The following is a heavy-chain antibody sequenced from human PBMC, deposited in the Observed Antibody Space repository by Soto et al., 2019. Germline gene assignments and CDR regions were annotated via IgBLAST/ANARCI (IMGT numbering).Heavy chain of an antibody. J-gene: IGHJ5*02. D-gene: IGHD2-2*01. V-gene: IGHV1-18*01. CDR3: ARVVPGAEAWFGP. Sequence: ASVKVSGKNSGYTFSKYGITCVLQAPGQPLEWLGWISLYSDGTNYAQKFQGRVSMTTDTSTTTAYMELRSLRSDDTAVYYCARVVPGAEAWFGPWGQGTLVTVSS. CDR1: GYTFSKYG. CDR2: ISLYSDGT.